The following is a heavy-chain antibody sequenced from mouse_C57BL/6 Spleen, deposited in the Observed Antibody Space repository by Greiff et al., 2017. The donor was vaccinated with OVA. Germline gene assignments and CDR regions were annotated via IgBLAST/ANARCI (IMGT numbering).Heavy chain of an antibody. Sequence: QVQLQQSGPGLVQPSQSLSITCTASGFSLTSYGVHWVRQSPGKGLEWLGEIWSGGSTDYYAAFMSRLSITKDNSKSQVFFKMNSLQADSTAIYYGAKKRDYDGSSHYAMDYWGQGTSVTVSS. CDR2: IWSGGST. V-gene: IGHV2-5*01. D-gene: IGHD1-1*01. CDR1: GFSLTSYG. J-gene: IGHJ4*01. CDR3: AKKRDYDGSSHYAMDY.